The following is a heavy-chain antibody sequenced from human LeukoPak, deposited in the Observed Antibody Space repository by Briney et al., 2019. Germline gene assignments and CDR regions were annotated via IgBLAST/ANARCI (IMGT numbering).Heavy chain of an antibody. V-gene: IGHV1-2*02. J-gene: IGHJ4*02. CDR1: GGTFSSYA. D-gene: IGHD2-8*01. CDR3: ARDFSGASGTKDYFDY. CDR2: INPNSGGT. Sequence: GASVKVSCKASGGTFSSYAISWVRQAPGQGLAWMGWINPNSGGTNYAQKFQGRVTMTRDTSINTAYMELSRLRSDDTAVYYCARDFSGASGTKDYFDYWGQGTLVTVSS.